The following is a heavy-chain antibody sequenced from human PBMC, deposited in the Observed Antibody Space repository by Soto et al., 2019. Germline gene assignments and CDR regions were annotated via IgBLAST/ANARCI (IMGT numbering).Heavy chain of an antibody. CDR3: AKDSVVVDYFDY. CDR2: ISYDGSNK. V-gene: IGHV3-30*18. D-gene: IGHD3-22*01. CDR1: GFTFSSYG. Sequence: QVQLVESGGGVVQPGRSLRLSCAASGFTFSSYGMHWVRQAPGKGLEWVAVISYDGSNKYYADSVKGRFTISRDNSKNTLYLQMHSLRAEDTAVYYCAKDSVVVDYFDYWGQGTLVTVSS. J-gene: IGHJ4*02.